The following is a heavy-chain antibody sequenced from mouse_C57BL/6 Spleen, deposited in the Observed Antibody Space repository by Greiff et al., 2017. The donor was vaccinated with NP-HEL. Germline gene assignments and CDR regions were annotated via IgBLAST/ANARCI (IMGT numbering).Heavy chain of an antibody. CDR2: INPSNGGT. CDR3: ASWAAQATGFAY. Sequence: QVQLKQPGTELVKPGASVKLSCKASGYTFTSYWMHWVKQRPGQGLEWIGNINPSNGGTNYNEKFKSKATLTVVKSSSTAYMQLSSLTSEDSAVYYCASWAAQATGFAYWGQGTLVTVSA. J-gene: IGHJ3*01. CDR1: GYTFTSYW. D-gene: IGHD3-2*02. V-gene: IGHV1-53*01.